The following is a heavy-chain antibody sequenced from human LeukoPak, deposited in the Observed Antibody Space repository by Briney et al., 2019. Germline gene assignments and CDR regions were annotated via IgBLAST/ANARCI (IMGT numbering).Heavy chain of an antibody. Sequence: ASVKVSCKASGYTFTGYYMHWVRQAPGQGLEWMGWNNPNSGGTNYAQKFQGRVTMTRDTSISTAYMELSRLRSDDTAVYYCARDGDIVVVPAAEESTFYYYMDVWGKGTTVTVSS. D-gene: IGHD2-2*01. V-gene: IGHV1-2*02. J-gene: IGHJ6*03. CDR1: GYTFTGYY. CDR3: ARDGDIVVVPAAEESTFYYYMDV. CDR2: NNPNSGGT.